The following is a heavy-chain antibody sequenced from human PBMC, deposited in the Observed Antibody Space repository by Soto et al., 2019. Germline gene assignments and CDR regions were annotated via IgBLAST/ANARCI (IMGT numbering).Heavy chain of an antibody. D-gene: IGHD3-16*01. CDR3: ARDSGYSSAYWEHYFDY. CDR2: ISSGGDP. V-gene: IGHV3-53*01. CDR1: GFSISDKF. J-gene: IGHJ4*02. Sequence: GGSLRLSCATSGFSISDKFMSWVRQAPGKGLEWISVISSGGDPSYADSVKGRFTISRDITKNTLFLQMTSLRADDTAVYFCARDSGYSSAYWEHYFDYWGQGTLVTVSS.